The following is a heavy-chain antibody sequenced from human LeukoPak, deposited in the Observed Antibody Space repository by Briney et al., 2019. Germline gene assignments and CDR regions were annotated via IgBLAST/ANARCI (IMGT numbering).Heavy chain of an antibody. Sequence: PSETLSLTCAVYGGSLSGYYWSWIRQPPGKGLEWIAYIYYSGSTNYNPSLKSRVTISVDTSKNQFSLKLSSVTAADTAVYYCARRYGSGSSGTFDYWGQGTLVTVSS. J-gene: IGHJ4*02. CDR1: GGSLSGYY. V-gene: IGHV4-59*01. D-gene: IGHD3-10*01. CDR2: IYYSGST. CDR3: ARRYGSGSSGTFDY.